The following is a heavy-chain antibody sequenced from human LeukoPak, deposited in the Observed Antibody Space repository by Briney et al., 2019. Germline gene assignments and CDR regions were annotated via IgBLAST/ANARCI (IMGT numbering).Heavy chain of an antibody. D-gene: IGHD6-25*01. CDR1: GYTFTGYY. CDR3: ARDPRIAAADKPVRYFDY. Sequence: ASVKVSCKASGYTFTGYYMHWVRQAPGQGLEWMGWINPNSGGTNYAQKFQGRVTMTRDTSISTAYMELSRLRSDDTAVYYCARDPRIAAADKPVRYFDYWGQGTLVTVSS. CDR2: INPNSGGT. V-gene: IGHV1-2*02. J-gene: IGHJ4*02.